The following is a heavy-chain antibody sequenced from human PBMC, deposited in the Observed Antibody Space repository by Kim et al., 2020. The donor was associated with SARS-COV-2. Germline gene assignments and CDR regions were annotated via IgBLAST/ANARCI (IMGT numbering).Heavy chain of an antibody. D-gene: IGHD6-19*01. Sequence: GGSLRLSCAASGFTFSSYWMHWVRQAPGKGLVWVSRINSDGSSTSYADSVKGRFTISRDNAKNTLYLQMNSLRAEDTAVYYCARDLPAGIAVATLDYWGQGTLVTVSS. J-gene: IGHJ4*02. CDR1: GFTFSSYW. CDR3: ARDLPAGIAVATLDY. V-gene: IGHV3-74*01. CDR2: INSDGSST.